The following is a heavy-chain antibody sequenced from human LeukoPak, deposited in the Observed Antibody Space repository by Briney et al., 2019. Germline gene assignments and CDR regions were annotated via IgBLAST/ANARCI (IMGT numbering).Heavy chain of an antibody. J-gene: IGHJ4*02. CDR1: GFTFSSYS. CDR2: ISSSSSTI. CDR3: AAWVAFDY. V-gene: IGHV3-48*01. D-gene: IGHD7-27*01. Sequence: GGSLRLSCAASGFTFSSYSMNWVRQAPGKGLEWVSYISSSSSTIYYADSVKGRFTISRDNAKNSLYLRMNSLRAEDTAVYYCAAWVAFDYWGQGTLVTVSS.